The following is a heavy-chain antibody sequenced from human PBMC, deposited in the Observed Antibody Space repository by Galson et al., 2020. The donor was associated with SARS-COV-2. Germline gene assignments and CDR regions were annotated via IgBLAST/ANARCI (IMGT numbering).Heavy chain of an antibody. Sequence: GESLKISCAASGFTVNTNYMSWVRQAPGEGLEWVSTIYSGGSTFYADSVKGRFTISRDNSKNTLYLQMSNLRVEDTAIYYCARSSLWFGELSRDYWGRGTLVTVSS. J-gene: IGHJ4*02. CDR3: ARSSLWFGELSRDY. CDR1: GFTVNTNY. CDR2: IYSGGST. D-gene: IGHD3-10*01. V-gene: IGHV3-53*01.